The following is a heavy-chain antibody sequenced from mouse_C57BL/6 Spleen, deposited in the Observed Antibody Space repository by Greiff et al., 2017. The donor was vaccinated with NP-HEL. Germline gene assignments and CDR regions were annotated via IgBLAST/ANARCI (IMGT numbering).Heavy chain of an antibody. CDR2: IDPSDSYT. V-gene: IGHV1-69*01. J-gene: IGHJ1*03. Sequence: QVQLQQSGAELVMPGASVKLSCKASGYTFTSYWMHWVKQRPGQGLEWIGEIDPSDSYTNYNQKFKGKSTLTVDKSSSTAYMQLSSLTSEDSAVYYCARRRLVYGSSYWYFDVWGTGTTVTVSS. CDR3: ARRRLVYGSSYWYFDV. D-gene: IGHD1-1*01. CDR1: GYTFTSYW.